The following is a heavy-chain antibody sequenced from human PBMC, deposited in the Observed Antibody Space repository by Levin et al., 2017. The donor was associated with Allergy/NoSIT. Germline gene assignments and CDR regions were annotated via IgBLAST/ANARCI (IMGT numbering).Heavy chain of an antibody. CDR1: GGSVSSGSYY. J-gene: IGHJ6*02. CDR2: IYYSGST. Sequence: SQTLSLTCTVSGGSVSSGSYYWSWIRQPPGKGLEWIGYIYYSGSTNYNPSLKSRVTISVDTSKNQFSLKLSSVTAADTAVYYCARDRFWIAVAGTDYYYYGMDVWGQGTTVTVSS. V-gene: IGHV4-61*01. D-gene: IGHD6-19*01. CDR3: ARDRFWIAVAGTDYYYYGMDV.